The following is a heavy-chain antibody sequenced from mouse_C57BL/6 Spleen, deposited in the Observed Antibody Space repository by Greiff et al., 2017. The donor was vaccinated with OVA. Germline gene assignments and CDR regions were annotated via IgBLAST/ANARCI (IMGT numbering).Heavy chain of an antibody. CDR2: IYPGDGDT. CDR3: AKLPVYAMDY. CDR1: GYAFSSSW. Sequence: QVQLQQSGPELVQPGASVKISCKASGYAFSSSWMNWVKQRPGKGLEWIGRIYPGDGDTNYNGKFKGKATLTADKSSSTAYMQLSSLTSEDSAVYFCAKLPVYAMDYWGQGTSVTVSS. J-gene: IGHJ4*01. D-gene: IGHD1-1*01. V-gene: IGHV1-82*01.